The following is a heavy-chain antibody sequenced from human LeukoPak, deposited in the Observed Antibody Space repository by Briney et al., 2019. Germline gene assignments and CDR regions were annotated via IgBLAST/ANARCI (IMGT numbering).Heavy chain of an antibody. D-gene: IGHD1-14*01. CDR3: ARAPRVGTIDY. CDR1: GYTFTNNY. J-gene: IGHJ4*02. CDR2: IYPRDGST. V-gene: IGHV1-46*01. Sequence: GASVKVSCKASGYTFTNNYLHWVRQAPGQGLEWMGMIYPRDGSTSYAQNFQGRVTVTRDTSTTTVHMELRGLRSEDTAVYYCARAPRVGTIDYWGQGTLVTVSS.